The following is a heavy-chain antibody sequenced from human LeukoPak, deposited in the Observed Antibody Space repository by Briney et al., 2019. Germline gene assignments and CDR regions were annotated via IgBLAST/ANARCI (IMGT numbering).Heavy chain of an antibody. Sequence: PGGSLRLSCVASGFSFSSYGMSWVRQAPGKGLEWVSGISGSGGSTYYADSVKGRFTISRDDSKNTLDLQMNSLRAEDTAVYYCAKDGTTSHGRYCSSNSCYYFDHWGQGTLVTVSS. V-gene: IGHV3-23*01. CDR2: ISGSGGST. CDR3: AKDGTTSHGRYCSSNSCYYFDH. J-gene: IGHJ4*02. D-gene: IGHD2-2*01. CDR1: GFSFSSYG.